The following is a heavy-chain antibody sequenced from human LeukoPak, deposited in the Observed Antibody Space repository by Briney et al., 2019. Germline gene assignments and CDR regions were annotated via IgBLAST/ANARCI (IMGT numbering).Heavy chain of an antibody. CDR3: AREGGAGLSSGWYYFDY. CDR1: GGTFSSYA. J-gene: IGHJ4*02. Sequence: ASVKVSCKASGGTFSSYAISWVRQAPGQGLEWMGGIIPIFGTANYAQKFQGRVTITADESTSTAYMELSSLRSEDTAVYYCAREGGAGLSSGWYYFDYWGQGTLVTVSS. CDR2: IIPIFGTA. V-gene: IGHV1-69*13. D-gene: IGHD6-19*01.